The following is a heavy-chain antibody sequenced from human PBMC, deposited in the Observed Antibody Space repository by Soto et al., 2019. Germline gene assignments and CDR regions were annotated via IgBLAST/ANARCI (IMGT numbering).Heavy chain of an antibody. CDR3: ARPREAGKYYYGVDV. J-gene: IGHJ6*02. Sequence: GESLKISCKGSGYSFTSYWIGWVRQMPGKSLEWMGIIYPGDSDTRYSPSFQGQVTISADKSISTAYLQWSSLKASDTAMYYCARPREAGKYYYGVDVWGQGTMVTVSS. CDR1: GYSFTSYW. D-gene: IGHD6-19*01. CDR2: IYPGDSDT. V-gene: IGHV5-51*01.